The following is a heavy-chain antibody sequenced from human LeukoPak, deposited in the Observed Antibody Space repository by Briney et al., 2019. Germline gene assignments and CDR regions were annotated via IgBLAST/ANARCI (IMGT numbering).Heavy chain of an antibody. J-gene: IGHJ3*02. V-gene: IGHV4-59*08. CDR1: GDSISSYD. CDR2: IYYSGGT. Sequence: SETLSLTCTVSGDSISSYDWSWIRQAPGKGLEWIGYIYYSGGTDYNPSLKSRVTISVDTSKNQFSLKLRSVTAADTAVYYCARHVTISGPYDASDIWGQGTMVSVST. D-gene: IGHD5-24*01. CDR3: ARHVTISGPYDASDI.